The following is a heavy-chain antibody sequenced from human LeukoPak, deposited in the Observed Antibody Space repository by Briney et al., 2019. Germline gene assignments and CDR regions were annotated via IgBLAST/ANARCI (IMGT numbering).Heavy chain of an antibody. V-gene: IGHV3-9*01. J-gene: IGHJ4*02. Sequence: GGSLRLSCATSGFTFDDYAMHWVRQAPGKGLEWVSGISWNSGSLGYADSVKGRFTISRDNSKNTLYLQMNSLRAEDTAVYYCARDKQWDYYFDYWGQGTLVTVSS. CDR1: GFTFDDYA. D-gene: IGHD1-26*01. CDR3: ARDKQWDYYFDY. CDR2: ISWNSGSL.